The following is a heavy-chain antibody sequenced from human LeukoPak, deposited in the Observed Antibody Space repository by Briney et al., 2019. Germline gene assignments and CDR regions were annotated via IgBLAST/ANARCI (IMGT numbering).Heavy chain of an antibody. Sequence: GRSLRLSCAASGFTFDDYAMHWVRQAPGKGLEWVSGISWNSDSVGYADSVKGRFTISRDNAKNSLYLQMNGLRAEDTALYYCAKGRYCSGGSCSYYFDYWGQGSLVTVSS. CDR2: ISWNSDSV. CDR1: GFTFDDYA. J-gene: IGHJ4*02. CDR3: AKGRYCSGGSCSYYFDY. D-gene: IGHD2-15*01. V-gene: IGHV3-9*01.